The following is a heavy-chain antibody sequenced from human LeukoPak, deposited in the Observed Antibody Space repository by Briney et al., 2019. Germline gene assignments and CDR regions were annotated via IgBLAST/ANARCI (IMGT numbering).Heavy chain of an antibody. CDR2: ISAYNGNT. Sequence: ASVKVSCKASGYTFTSYGISWVRQAPGQGLEWMGWISAYNGNTNYAQKLQGRVTITADESTSTAYMELSSLRSEDTAVYYCARDWGMVRGEEYYFDYWGQGTLVTVSS. CDR1: GYTFTSYG. V-gene: IGHV1-18*01. J-gene: IGHJ4*02. D-gene: IGHD3-10*01. CDR3: ARDWGMVRGEEYYFDY.